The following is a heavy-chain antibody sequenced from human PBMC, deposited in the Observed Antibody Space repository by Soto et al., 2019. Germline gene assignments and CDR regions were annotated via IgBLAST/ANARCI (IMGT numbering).Heavy chain of an antibody. CDR1: GVSISSHDW. CDR3: ATRDNTRFF. D-gene: IGHD1-20*01. J-gene: IGHJ4*02. V-gene: IGHV4-4*02. CDR2: SHQSGST. Sequence: QVQLQESGPGLVKPSGTLSLTCAVSGVSISSHDWWTWVRQPPGKGLEWIGESHQSGSTNYNSSPXSRVTIEVDTSKNQLSLNLRSVTVADTAVYYCATRDNTRFFWGQGTLVTVST.